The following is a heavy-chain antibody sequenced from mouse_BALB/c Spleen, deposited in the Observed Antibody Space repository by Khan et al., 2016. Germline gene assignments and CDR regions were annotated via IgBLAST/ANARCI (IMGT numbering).Heavy chain of an antibody. CDR1: GYSITSDYA. Sequence: VQLQESGPGLVKPSQSLSLTCTVTGYSITSDYAWNWIRQFPGNKLEWMGYISYSGSTSYNPSLKSRISITRDTSKNQFFLQLNSVTTEDTATXYCARGYYYGKGYFDYWGQGTTLTVSS. CDR2: ISYSGST. D-gene: IGHD1-1*01. J-gene: IGHJ2*01. CDR3: ARGYYYGKGYFDY. V-gene: IGHV3-2*02.